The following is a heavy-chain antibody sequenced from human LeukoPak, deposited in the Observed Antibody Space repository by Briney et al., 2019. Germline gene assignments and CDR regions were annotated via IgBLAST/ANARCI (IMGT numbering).Heavy chain of an antibody. CDR2: INHSGST. J-gene: IGHJ6*03. CDR1: GGSFSGYY. CDR3: ARLRYIRDIVVVVAATFDYYYYYMDV. D-gene: IGHD2-15*01. Sequence: TSSETLSLTCAVYGGSFSGYYWSWIRQPPGKGLEWIGEINHSGSTNYNPSLKSRVTISVDTSKNQFSLKLSSVTAADTAVYYCARLRYIRDIVVVVAATFDYYYYYMDVWGKGTTVTISS. V-gene: IGHV4-34*01.